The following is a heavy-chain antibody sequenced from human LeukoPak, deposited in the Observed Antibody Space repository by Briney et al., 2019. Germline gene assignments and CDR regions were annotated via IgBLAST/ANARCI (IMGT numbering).Heavy chain of an antibody. CDR1: GYTFTGYY. D-gene: IGHD6-19*01. Sequence: ASVKVSCKASGYTFTGYYIHWARQVPGQGLEWMGWINPNSGGTNYAQKFQGWVTMTRDTSISTAYMELSRLRSDDTAVYYCARSGPYSSGGDPFDYWGQGTLVTVSS. CDR3: ARSGPYSSGGDPFDY. V-gene: IGHV1-2*04. CDR2: INPNSGGT. J-gene: IGHJ4*02.